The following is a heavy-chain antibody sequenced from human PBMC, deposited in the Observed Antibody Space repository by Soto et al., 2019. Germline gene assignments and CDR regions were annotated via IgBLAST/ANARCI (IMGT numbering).Heavy chain of an antibody. Sequence: VQLQESGPGLVEPSGTLSLTCAVSGDSLNSSDWWSWVRKPPGKGLEWIGESHPGGSTNYNAALTSLLSISVHKSKRQCSLGLTSVTAADTAVYYCARVRFSRTTRAGFDYCGQGTLVTVSS. V-gene: IGHV4-4*02. J-gene: IGHJ4*02. CDR1: GDSLNSSDW. D-gene: IGHD4-17*01. CDR2: SHPGGST. CDR3: ARVRFSRTTRAGFDY.